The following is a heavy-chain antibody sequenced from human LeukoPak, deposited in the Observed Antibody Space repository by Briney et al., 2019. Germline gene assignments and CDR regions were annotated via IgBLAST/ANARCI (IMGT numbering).Heavy chain of an antibody. D-gene: IGHD6-19*01. Sequence: SVEVSCKASGGTFSSYAISWVRQAPGQGLEWMGGIIPIFGTANYAQKFQGRVTITTDESTSTAYMELSSLRSEDTAVYYCARVIPRVGYSSGWEGYWFDPWGQGTLVTVSS. CDR1: GGTFSSYA. CDR2: IIPIFGTA. CDR3: ARVIPRVGYSSGWEGYWFDP. V-gene: IGHV1-69*05. J-gene: IGHJ5*02.